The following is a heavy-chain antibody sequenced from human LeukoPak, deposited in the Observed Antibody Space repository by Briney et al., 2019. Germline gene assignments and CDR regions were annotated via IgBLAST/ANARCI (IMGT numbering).Heavy chain of an antibody. Sequence: ASVKVSCKASGYTFTGYYMHGVRQPPRQGLEWMGRNNHNRGGTNYAQKFRGRVTMTRVTSISTASMELSRLRSDDTAVYYCARGWRPTIAVAGLFDYWGQGTLVTVSS. CDR3: ARGWRPTIAVAGLFDY. V-gene: IGHV1-2*06. D-gene: IGHD6-19*01. CDR2: NNHNRGGT. J-gene: IGHJ4*02. CDR1: GYTFTGYY.